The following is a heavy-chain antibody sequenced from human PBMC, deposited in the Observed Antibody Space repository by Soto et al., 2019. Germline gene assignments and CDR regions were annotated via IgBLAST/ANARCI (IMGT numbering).Heavy chain of an antibody. D-gene: IGHD2-15*01. CDR1: GYTFTSYA. CDR3: ARERDASPYDWFDP. V-gene: IGHV1-3*01. J-gene: IGHJ5*02. Sequence: ASVKVSCKASGYTFTSYAMHWVRQAPGQRLEWMGWINAGNGNTKYSQKFQGRVTITRDTSASTAYMELSSLRSEDTAVYYCARERDASPYDWFDPWGQGTLVTVSS. CDR2: INAGNGNT.